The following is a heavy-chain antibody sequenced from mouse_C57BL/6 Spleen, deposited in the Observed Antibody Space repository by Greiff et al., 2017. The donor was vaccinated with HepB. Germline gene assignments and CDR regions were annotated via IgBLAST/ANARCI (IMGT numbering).Heavy chain of an antibody. D-gene: IGHD2-5*01. Sequence: VQLQQSGPELVKPGASVKISCKASGYAFSSSWMNWVKQRPGKGLEWIGRIYPGDGDTNYNWKFKGKATLTADKSSSTAYMQLSSLTSEDSAVYFCARNSNYVYAMDYWGQGTSVTVSS. CDR3: ARNSNYVYAMDY. J-gene: IGHJ4*01. V-gene: IGHV1-82*01. CDR2: IYPGDGDT. CDR1: GYAFSSSW.